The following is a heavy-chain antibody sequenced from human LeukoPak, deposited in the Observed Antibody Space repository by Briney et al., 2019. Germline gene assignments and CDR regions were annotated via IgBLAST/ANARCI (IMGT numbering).Heavy chain of an antibody. Sequence: ASVKVSCKASGYTFTNYGITWVRQAPGQGLEWMGWISGYNGNTNYAQKFQGRVTMTIDTSTTTDYMELRSLRSDDTAVYYCARDNSVRDEAWWFNPWGQGTLVTVSS. CDR2: ISGYNGNT. J-gene: IGHJ5*02. V-gene: IGHV1-18*01. CDR1: GYTFTNYG. D-gene: IGHD5-24*01. CDR3: ARDNSVRDEAWWFNP.